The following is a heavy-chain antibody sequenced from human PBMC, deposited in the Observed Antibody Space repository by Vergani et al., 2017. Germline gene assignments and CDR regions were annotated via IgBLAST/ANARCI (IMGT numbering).Heavy chain of an antibody. J-gene: IGHJ5*02. CDR2: IYHSGST. CDR3: ARGAGSIGWFDP. CDR1: GGSISSGGYS. V-gene: IGHV4-30-2*01. Sequence: QLQLQESGSGRVKPSQTLSLTCAVSGGSISSGGYSWSWIRQPPGKGLEWIGYIYHSGSTYYNPSLKSRVTISVDRSKNQFSLKLSSVTAADTAVYYCARGAGSIGWFDPWGQGILVTVSS. D-gene: IGHD3-22*01.